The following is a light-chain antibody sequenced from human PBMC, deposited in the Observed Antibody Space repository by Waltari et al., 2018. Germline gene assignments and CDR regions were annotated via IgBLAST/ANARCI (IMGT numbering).Light chain of an antibody. CDR1: QSVSRA. V-gene: IGKV3-20*01. CDR2: AAS. Sequence: RVTLSCRASQSVSRALAWYQQKAGQAPRLLIYAASTRAPGIPDRFSGSGSGTDFSLTISRLEPEDFAVYYCQHYVRLPATFGQGTKVEIK. CDR3: QHYVRLPAT. J-gene: IGKJ1*01.